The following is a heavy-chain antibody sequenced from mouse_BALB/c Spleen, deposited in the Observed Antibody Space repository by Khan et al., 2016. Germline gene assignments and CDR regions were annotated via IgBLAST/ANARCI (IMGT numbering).Heavy chain of an antibody. V-gene: IGHV1-4*01. CDR1: GYTFTSYT. J-gene: IGHJ2*01. Sequence: QVQLLPSGAELARPGASVKMSCKASGYTFTSYTMHWVKQGPGQGLEWIGYVIPSNAYTNYNQKFKDKATLTADKSSSTAYMQLSSLTSEDAAVYYCARDGGLLGYFDYWGQGTTLTVSS. D-gene: IGHD2-3*01. CDR3: ARDGGLLGYFDY. CDR2: VIPSNAYT.